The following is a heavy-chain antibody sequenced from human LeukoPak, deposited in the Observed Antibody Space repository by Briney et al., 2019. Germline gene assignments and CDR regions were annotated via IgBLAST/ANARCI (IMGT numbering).Heavy chain of an antibody. Sequence: ASVKVSCKASGYTFTGNYMHWLRQAPGQGLEWMGWVNPNSGGTNYAQKFQGRVTMTSDTSISTAYMDLSSLRSDDTAVYFCAREYCTNGVCYKAHDYWGQGTLVTVSS. D-gene: IGHD2-8*01. CDR1: GYTFTGNY. CDR2: VNPNSGGT. CDR3: AREYCTNGVCYKAHDY. V-gene: IGHV1-2*02. J-gene: IGHJ4*02.